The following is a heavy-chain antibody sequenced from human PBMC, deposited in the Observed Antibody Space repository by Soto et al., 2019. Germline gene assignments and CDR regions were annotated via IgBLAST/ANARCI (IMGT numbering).Heavy chain of an antibody. CDR1: GGSISSSSYY. V-gene: IGHV4-39*01. J-gene: IGHJ4*02. D-gene: IGHD3-10*01. CDR2: IYYSGST. Sequence: PSETLSLTCTVSGGSISSSSYYWGWIRQPPGKGLEWIGSIYYSGSTYYNPSLKSRVTISVDTSKNQFSLKLSSVTAADTAVYYCARSLITMGPEAVWGQGTLVTVSS. CDR3: ARSLITMGPEAV.